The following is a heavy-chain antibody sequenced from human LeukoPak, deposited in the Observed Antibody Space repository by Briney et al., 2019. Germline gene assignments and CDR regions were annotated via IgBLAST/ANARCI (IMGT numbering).Heavy chain of an antibody. D-gene: IGHD2-2*02. CDR3: ARHSYTPFDY. CDR2: IYHNGDT. Sequence: SETLSLTCSVSGGSISTYYWSWIRQSPGKGLEWIGYIYHNGDTNYNPSFKSRVTISVDTSKNQFSLRLMSVTAADTAIYYCARHSYTPFDYWGQGSLVTVSS. V-gene: IGHV4-59*08. J-gene: IGHJ4*02. CDR1: GGSISTYY.